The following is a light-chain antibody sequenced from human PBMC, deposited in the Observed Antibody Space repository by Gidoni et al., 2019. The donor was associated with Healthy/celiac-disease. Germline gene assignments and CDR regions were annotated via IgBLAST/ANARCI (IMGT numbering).Light chain of an antibody. CDR2: DVS. V-gene: IGLV2-14*01. J-gene: IGLJ2*01. Sequence: QSALTQPASVSGSPGQSITISCTGTSSDVGGYNYVSWYQQHPGKAPKLMMYDVSNRPSGVVNRFSGSKSGNTAALTISGLQAEDEADYYCSSYTSSSTLGVVFGGGTKLTVL. CDR1: SSDVGGYNY. CDR3: SSYTSSSTLGVV.